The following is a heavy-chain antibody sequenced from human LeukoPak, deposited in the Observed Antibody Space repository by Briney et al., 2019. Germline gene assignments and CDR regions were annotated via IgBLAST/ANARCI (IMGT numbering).Heavy chain of an antibody. J-gene: IGHJ5*02. Sequence: VGSHPLSHARCGCTFSNSAISGVRPAPPTGLEWVSAINGIGGSTYYADSVKGRFTISRDNSKITPYLQPNSLRAEDTAVYYCARDMFDPWGQGTLVTVSS. CDR1: GCTFSNSA. CDR3: ARDMFDP. CDR2: INGIGGST. V-gene: IGHV3-23*01.